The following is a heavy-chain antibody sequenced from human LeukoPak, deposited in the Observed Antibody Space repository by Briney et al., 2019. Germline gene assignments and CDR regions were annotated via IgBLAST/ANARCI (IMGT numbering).Heavy chain of an antibody. CDR2: MNPSSGNT. CDR3: AAHTYYFSSGSFGH. CDR1: GYSFTSYD. D-gene: IGHD3-10*01. Sequence: AASVKVSCKASGYSFTSYDINWVRQATGQGPEWIGWMNPSSGNTGYAQGFQGRVTMTRDTSTSTAYLELSSLRSEDTAVYYCAAHTYYFSSGSFGHWGQGTLVTVSS. J-gene: IGHJ4*02. V-gene: IGHV1-8*01.